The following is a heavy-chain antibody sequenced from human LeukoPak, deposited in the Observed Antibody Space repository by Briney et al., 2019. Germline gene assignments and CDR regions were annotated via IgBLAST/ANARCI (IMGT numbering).Heavy chain of an antibody. CDR3: VNPGWYYDSSGYSYYYGMDA. V-gene: IGHV3-64D*09. D-gene: IGHD3-22*01. CDR1: GFTFSRYG. CDR2: IVSNGDST. J-gene: IGHJ6*02. Sequence: GGSLRLSCSASGFTFSRYGMHWVRQAPGKGLEYVSAIVSNGDSTYYADSVKGRFTISRDNAKNTLYLQMGSLRPDDTAVYYCVNPGWYYDSSGYSYYYGMDAWGQGTTVTVSS.